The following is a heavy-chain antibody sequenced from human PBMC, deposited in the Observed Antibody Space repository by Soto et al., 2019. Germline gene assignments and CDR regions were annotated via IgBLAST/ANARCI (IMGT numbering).Heavy chain of an antibody. CDR2: INHSGST. J-gene: IGHJ5*02. CDR3: ARWRDIVVVPAAAVQPDWFDP. CDR1: GGSISSSNW. V-gene: IGHV4-4*02. Sequence: SETLSLTCAVSGGSISSSNWWSWVRQPPRKGLEWIGEINHSGSTNYNPSLKSRVTISVDTSKNQFSLKLSSVTAADTAVYYCARWRDIVVVPAAAVQPDWFDPWGQGTLVTVSS. D-gene: IGHD2-2*01.